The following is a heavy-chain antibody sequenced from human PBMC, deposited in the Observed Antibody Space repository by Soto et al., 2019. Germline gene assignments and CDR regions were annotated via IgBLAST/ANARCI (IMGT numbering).Heavy chain of an antibody. D-gene: IGHD4-17*01. CDR3: ANYGDYYRRGFDY. Sequence: GGSLRLSCAASGFTFSSYGMHWVRQAPGKGLEWVAVISYDGSNKYYADSVKGRFTISRDNSKNTLYLQMNSLRAEDTAVYYCANYGDYYRRGFDYWGQGTLVTVSS. V-gene: IGHV3-30*18. CDR1: GFTFSSYG. J-gene: IGHJ4*02. CDR2: ISYDGSNK.